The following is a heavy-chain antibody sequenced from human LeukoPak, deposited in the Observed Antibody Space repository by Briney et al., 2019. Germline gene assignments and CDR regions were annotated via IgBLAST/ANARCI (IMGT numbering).Heavy chain of an antibody. Sequence: ASVKVSCKASGYTFTSYGISWVRQAPGQGLEWMGWISAYNGNTNYAQKLQGRVTMTTDTSTSTAYMEQRSLRSDDTAVYYCARFESAAGHDAFDIWGQGTMVTVSS. CDR2: ISAYNGNT. D-gene: IGHD6-13*01. CDR3: ARFESAAGHDAFDI. V-gene: IGHV1-18*01. CDR1: GYTFTSYG. J-gene: IGHJ3*02.